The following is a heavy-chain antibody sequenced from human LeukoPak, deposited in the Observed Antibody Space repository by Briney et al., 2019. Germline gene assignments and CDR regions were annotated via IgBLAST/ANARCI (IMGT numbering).Heavy chain of an antibody. J-gene: IGHJ4*02. CDR3: ARDGSSGWYGDFDY. V-gene: IGHV3-7*01. CDR2: IEQDGSEK. Sequence: GGSLRLSCAASGFTFSSYWMSWVRQAPGKGLEWVANIEQDGSEKYYVDSVKGRFTISRDNAKNSLYLQMNSLRAEDTAVYYCARDGSSGWYGDFDYWGQGTLVTVSS. CDR1: GFTFSSYW. D-gene: IGHD6-19*01.